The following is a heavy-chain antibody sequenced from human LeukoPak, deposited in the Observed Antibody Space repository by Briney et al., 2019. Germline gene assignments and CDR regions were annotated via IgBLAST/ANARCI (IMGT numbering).Heavy chain of an antibody. Sequence: GASVKVSCKAPGYTFTSYGISWVRQAPGQGLEWMGWISAYNGNTNYAQKLQGRVTMTTDTSTSTAYMELRSLRPDDTAVYYCARSRFGESPPDYWGQGTLVTVSS. CDR2: ISAYNGNT. D-gene: IGHD3-10*01. CDR1: GYTFTSYG. J-gene: IGHJ4*02. V-gene: IGHV1-18*01. CDR3: ARSRFGESPPDY.